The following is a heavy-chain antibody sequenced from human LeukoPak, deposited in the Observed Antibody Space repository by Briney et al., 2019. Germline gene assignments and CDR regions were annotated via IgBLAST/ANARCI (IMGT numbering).Heavy chain of an antibody. CDR3: ARGVEQWLVPYFDY. V-gene: IGHV4-4*07. D-gene: IGHD6-19*01. CDR1: GGSISSYY. J-gene: IGHJ4*02. CDR2: IYTSGST. Sequence: SETLSLTCTVSGGSISSYYWNWIRQPAGKGLEWVGRIYTSGSTNYNPSLKSRVTMSVNTSKNQFSLKLSSVTAADTAVYYCARGVEQWLVPYFDYWGQGTLVTVSS.